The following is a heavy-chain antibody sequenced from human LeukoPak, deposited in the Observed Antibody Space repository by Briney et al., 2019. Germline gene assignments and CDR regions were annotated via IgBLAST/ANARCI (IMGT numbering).Heavy chain of an antibody. Sequence: SETLSLTCTVSGGSISSYYWSWIRQPPGKGLEWIGYIYCSGSTNYNPSLKSRVTISVDTSKNQFSLKLSSVTAADTAVYYCARGMDIVATMTYFDYWGQGTLVTVSS. J-gene: IGHJ4*02. CDR1: GGSISSYY. V-gene: IGHV4-59*01. D-gene: IGHD5-12*01. CDR3: ARGMDIVATMTYFDY. CDR2: IYCSGST.